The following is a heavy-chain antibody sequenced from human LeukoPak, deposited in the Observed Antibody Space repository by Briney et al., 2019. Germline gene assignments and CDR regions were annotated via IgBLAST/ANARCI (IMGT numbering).Heavy chain of an antibody. CDR1: GFTFSSYS. J-gene: IGHJ6*03. V-gene: IGHV3-48*04. Sequence: GGSLRLSCAASGFTFSSYSMNWVRQAPGKGLEWVSYISSSSTIYYADSVKGRFTISRDNAKNSLYLQMNSLRAEDTAVYYCARAGTFPPDHYYYYMDVWGKGTTVTVSS. D-gene: IGHD1-14*01. CDR3: ARAGTFPPDHYYYYMDV. CDR2: ISSSSTI.